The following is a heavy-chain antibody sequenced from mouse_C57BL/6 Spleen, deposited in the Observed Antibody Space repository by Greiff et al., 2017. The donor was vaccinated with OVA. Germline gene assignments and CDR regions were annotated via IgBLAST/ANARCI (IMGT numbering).Heavy chain of an antibody. CDR2: IDPSDSYT. J-gene: IGHJ2*01. CDR1: GYTFTSYW. V-gene: IGHV1-69*01. Sequence: QVQLQQPGAELVMPGASVKLSCKASGYTFTSYWMHWVKQRPGQGLEWIGEIDPSDSYTNYNQKFKGKSTLTVDKSSSTAYMQLSSLTSEDSAIYYCARPYYGYDVYYFDYWGQGTTLTVSS. CDR3: ARPYYGYDVYYFDY. D-gene: IGHD2-9*01.